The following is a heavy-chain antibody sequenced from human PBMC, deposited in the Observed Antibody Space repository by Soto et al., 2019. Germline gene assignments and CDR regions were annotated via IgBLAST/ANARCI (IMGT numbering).Heavy chain of an antibody. J-gene: IGHJ4*02. CDR2: ICYSDIT. Sequence: PSETLSLTCIVSVGSFSSFCWSWIRQPPGKGLEWIGYICYSDITNYNPSLKSRVTISVDTTKNQFSLKLSSVTAADTAVYYRARGDYSTSSNNGHYDYWGKGARVTVSS. CDR1: VGSFSSFC. V-gene: IGHV4-59*01. CDR3: ARGDYSTSSNNGHYDY. D-gene: IGHD2-2*01.